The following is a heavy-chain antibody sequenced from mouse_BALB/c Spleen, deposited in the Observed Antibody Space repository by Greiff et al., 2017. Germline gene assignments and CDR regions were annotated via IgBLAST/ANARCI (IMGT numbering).Heavy chain of an antibody. CDR1: GFTFSSFG. Sequence: DVKLVESGGGLVQPGGSRKLSCAASGFTFSSFGMHWVRQAPEKGLEWVAYISSGSSTIYYADTVKGRFTISRDNPKNTLFLQMTSLRSEDTAMYYCARFYDGYYVPFAYWGQGTLVTVSA. J-gene: IGHJ3*01. CDR3: ARFYDGYYVPFAY. CDR2: ISSGSSTI. V-gene: IGHV5-17*02. D-gene: IGHD2-3*01.